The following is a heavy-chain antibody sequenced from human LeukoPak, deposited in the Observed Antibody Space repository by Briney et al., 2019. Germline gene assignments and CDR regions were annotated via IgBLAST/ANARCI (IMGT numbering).Heavy chain of an antibody. V-gene: IGHV3-33*01. J-gene: IGHJ5*02. CDR2: IWYDGSNK. D-gene: IGHD1-1*01. Sequence: GGSLRLSCAASGFTFSSYGMHWVRQAPGKGLEWVAVIWYDGSNKYYADSVKGRFTISRDNSKNTLYLQMNSLRAEDTAVYYCARDGQTTGTWRRLHWFDPWGQGTMVTVSS. CDR3: ARDGQTTGTWRRLHWFDP. CDR1: GFTFSSYG.